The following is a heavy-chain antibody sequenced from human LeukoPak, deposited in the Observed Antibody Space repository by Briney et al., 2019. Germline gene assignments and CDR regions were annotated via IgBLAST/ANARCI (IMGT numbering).Heavy chain of an antibody. CDR1: GFTFSTYW. CDR2: IKQDGSEK. J-gene: IGHJ4*02. V-gene: IGHV3-7*01. Sequence: GGSLRLSCAASGFTFSTYWLSWVRQAPGKGLEWVANIKQDGSEKYYVDSVRGRFTISRENAKNSLYLQMNTLRAEDTATYYCARSPLKWELPGYWGQGTLVTVSS. CDR3: ARSPLKWELPGY. D-gene: IGHD1-26*01.